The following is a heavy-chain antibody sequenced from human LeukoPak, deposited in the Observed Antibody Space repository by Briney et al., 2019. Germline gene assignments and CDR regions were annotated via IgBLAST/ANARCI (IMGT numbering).Heavy chain of an antibody. CDR1: GFTFSSYW. J-gene: IGHJ4*02. V-gene: IGHV3-74*01. D-gene: IGHD1-26*01. Sequence: GGSLRLSCAASGFTFSSYWMHWVRQAPGKGLVWVSRINSDGSSTSYADSVKGRFTISRDNAKDTLYLQMNSLRAEDTAVYYCAKDLGVGWELLTDYWGRGTLVTVSS. CDR2: INSDGSST. CDR3: AKDLGVGWELLTDY.